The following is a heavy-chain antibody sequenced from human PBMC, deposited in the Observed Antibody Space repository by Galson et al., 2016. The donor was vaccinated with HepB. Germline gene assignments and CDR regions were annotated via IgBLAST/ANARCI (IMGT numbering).Heavy chain of an antibody. V-gene: IGHV4-38-2*02. CDR1: GYSISNFY. CDR2: IYHSGRT. Sequence: SETLSLTCTVSGYSISNFYWGWIRQPPGKGLEWIGSIYHSGRTYYNPSLKSRVTISVDTSKNQFSLKLNSVSAADTAVYYCARGIGDGYNPSCDFWGQGTLVTVSS. J-gene: IGHJ4*02. CDR3: ARGIGDGYNPSCDF. D-gene: IGHD5-24*01.